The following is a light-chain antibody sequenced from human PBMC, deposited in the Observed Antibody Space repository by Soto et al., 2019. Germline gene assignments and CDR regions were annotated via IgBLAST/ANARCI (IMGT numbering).Light chain of an antibody. J-gene: IGKJ5*01. CDR3: QQRSNWIT. V-gene: IGKV3-11*01. CDR1: QSVSSY. Sequence: ELVLPQSLGTKCLSPGGSRTLSGRASQSVSSYLAWYQQKPGQAPRLLIYDASNRATGIPARFSGSGSGTDFTLTISSLEPEDFAGYYGQQRSNWITVGQGTRLEIK. CDR2: DAS.